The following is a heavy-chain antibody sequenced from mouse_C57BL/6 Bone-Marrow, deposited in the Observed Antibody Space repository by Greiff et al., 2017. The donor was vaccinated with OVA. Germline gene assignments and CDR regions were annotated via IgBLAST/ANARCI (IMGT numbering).Heavy chain of an antibody. CDR2: IDPEDGET. CDR1: GFNIKDYY. D-gene: IGHD2-4*01. V-gene: IGHV14-2*01. J-gene: IGHJ1*03. Sequence: EVQLQQPGAELVKPGASVKLSCTASGFNIKDYYMHWVKQRTEQGLEWIGRIDPEDGETKYAPKFQGKATITADTSSNTAYLQLSSLTSEDTAVYYCARRDPFYYDYDDWYFDVWGTGTTVTVSS. CDR3: ARRDPFYYDYDDWYFDV.